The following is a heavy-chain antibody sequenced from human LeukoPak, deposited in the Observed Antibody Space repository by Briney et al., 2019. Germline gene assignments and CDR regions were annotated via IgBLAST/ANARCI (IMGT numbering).Heavy chain of an antibody. V-gene: IGHV3-7*01. CDR1: GFTFSSYS. D-gene: IGHD3-22*01. J-gene: IGHJ4*02. CDR2: IKQDGSEK. CDR3: ARDQYYYDSSGYSDY. Sequence: GGSLRLSCAASGFTFSSYSMNWVRQAPGKGLEWVANIKQDGSEKYYVDSVKGRFTISRDNAKNSLYLQMNSLRAEDTAVYYCARDQYYYDSSGYSDYWGQGTLVTVSS.